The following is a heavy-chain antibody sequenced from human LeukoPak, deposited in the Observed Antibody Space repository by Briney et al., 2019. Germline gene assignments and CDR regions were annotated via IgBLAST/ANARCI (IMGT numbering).Heavy chain of an antibody. CDR2: INPINGGT. CDR1: GYTFTGYY. V-gene: IGHV1-2*07. CDR3: AXXXGHGLLXSGXSLPPDYNGMDV. D-gene: IGHD3-10*01. Sequence: ASVKVSCKTSGYTFTGYYMHWVRQAPGQGLEWMGWINPINGGTKFAHKFQGRVTMSRDTSISSVYMELSRLRSDDTAVYYCAXXXGHGLLXSGXSLPPDYNGMDVWGQGTTVTVSS. J-gene: IGHJ6*02.